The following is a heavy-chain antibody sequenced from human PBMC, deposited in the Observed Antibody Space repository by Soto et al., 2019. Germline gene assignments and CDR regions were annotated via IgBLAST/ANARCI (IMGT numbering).Heavy chain of an antibody. CDR3: ARSEEDCDYYYYGMDV. V-gene: IGHV6-1*01. CDR2: TYYRSRWYS. D-gene: IGHD2-21*01. CDR1: GDTVSSNSVA. J-gene: IGHJ6*02. Sequence: PSQTLSLTCVGSGDTVSSNSVAWNWVRQSPSRGLEWLGRTYYRSRWYSHYAVSVRSRIDINADTSKNQVSLQLNSVTPEDTAVYYCARSEEDCDYYYYGMDVWGQGTTVTVSS.